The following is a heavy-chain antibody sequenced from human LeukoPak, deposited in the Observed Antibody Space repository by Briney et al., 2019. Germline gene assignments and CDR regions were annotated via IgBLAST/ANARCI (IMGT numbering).Heavy chain of an antibody. V-gene: IGHV1-46*01. CDR1: GYTFTSYY. J-gene: IGHJ4*02. Sequence: ASVKVSCKASGYTFTSYYMHWVRQAPGQGLEWMGIINPSGGSTSYAQKFQGRVTMTRDTSTSTVYMELSSLRSEDTAVYYCARGAKMYYYGSGSYFFGYWGQGTLVTVSS. CDR3: ARGAKMYYYGSGSYFFGY. CDR2: INPSGGST. D-gene: IGHD3-10*01.